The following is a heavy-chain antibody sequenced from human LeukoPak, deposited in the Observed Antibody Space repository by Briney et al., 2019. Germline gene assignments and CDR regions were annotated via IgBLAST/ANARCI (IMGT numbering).Heavy chain of an antibody. CDR3: AKELLWFGELLYGGYYFDY. J-gene: IGHJ4*02. CDR1: GFTFSSYA. V-gene: IGHV3-23*01. Sequence: GGSLRLSCAASGFTFSSYAMSWVRQAPGKGLEWVSAISGSGGSTYYADSVKGRFTISRDNSKNTLYLQMNSLGAEDTAVYYCAKELLWFGELLYGGYYFDYWGQGTLVTVSS. CDR2: ISGSGGST. D-gene: IGHD3-10*01.